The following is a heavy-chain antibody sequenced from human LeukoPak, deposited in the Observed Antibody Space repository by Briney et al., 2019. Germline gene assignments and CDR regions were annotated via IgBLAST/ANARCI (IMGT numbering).Heavy chain of an antibody. CDR2: ISSSSSYI. D-gene: IGHD1-26*01. CDR1: GFTFSSYS. V-gene: IGHV3-21*01. Sequence: GGSLRLSCAASGFTFSSYSMNWVRQAPGKGLEWVSSISSSSSYIYYADSVKGRFTISRDNAKNSLYLQMNSLRAEDAAVYYCARDWPVGAVDYWGQGTLVTVSS. J-gene: IGHJ4*02. CDR3: ARDWPVGAVDY.